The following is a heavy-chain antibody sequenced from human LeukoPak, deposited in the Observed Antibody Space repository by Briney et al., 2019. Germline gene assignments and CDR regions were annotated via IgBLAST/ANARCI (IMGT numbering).Heavy chain of an antibody. J-gene: IGHJ6*02. CDR2: ISGGGIST. D-gene: IGHD3/OR15-3a*01. V-gene: IGHV3-23*01. CDR3: ATNPYYDFWTVWGLDV. Sequence: GGSLRLSCAASGFTFSNHAMSWVRQAPGKGLEWVSSISGGGISTSYADSLKGRYTISRDNSKNTLFLQMNSLGAQDTAIYYCATNPYYDFWTVWGLDVWGQGTTVTVSS. CDR1: GFTFSNHA.